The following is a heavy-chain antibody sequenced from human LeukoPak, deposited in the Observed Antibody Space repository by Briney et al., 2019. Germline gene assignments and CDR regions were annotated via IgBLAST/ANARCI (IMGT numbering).Heavy chain of an antibody. CDR3: VLWDFDY. J-gene: IGHJ4*02. V-gene: IGHV3-30*03. CDR1: GFIFSSYG. Sequence: GGSLRLSCAASGFIFSSYGMHWVRQAPGKGLEWVAVISSDGSNKYYADSVKGRFTISRDNSKNTLYLQMNSLRAEDTAVYYCVLWDFDYWGQGTLVTVSS. CDR2: ISSDGSNK. D-gene: IGHD3-10*01.